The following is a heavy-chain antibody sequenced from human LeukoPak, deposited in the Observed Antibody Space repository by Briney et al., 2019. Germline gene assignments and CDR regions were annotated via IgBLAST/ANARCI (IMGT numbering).Heavy chain of an antibody. Sequence: SETLSLTCTVSGGSISSGGYYWSWIRQHPGTGLEWIVYIYYSGSTYYNPSLKSRVTISVDTSKNQFSLKLSSVTAADTAVYYCARAKTTVTTYTLDYWGQGTLVTVSS. CDR3: ARAKTTVTTYTLDY. D-gene: IGHD4-17*01. J-gene: IGHJ4*02. CDR1: GGSISSGGYY. V-gene: IGHV4-31*03. CDR2: IYYSGST.